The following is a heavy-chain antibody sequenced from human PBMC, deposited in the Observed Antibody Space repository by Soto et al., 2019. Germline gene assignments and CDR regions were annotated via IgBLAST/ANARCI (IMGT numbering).Heavy chain of an antibody. D-gene: IGHD3-22*01. V-gene: IGHV1-46*02. J-gene: IGHJ4*02. CDR3: ARVPYDTTGYYAF. CDR1: GFTFNTYF. CDR2: IDPSGGST. Sequence: ASVEVSCRTSGFTFNTYFIHWVRQAPGQGLAWMGMIDPSGGSTTYAQKFQGRITMTSDMSTSTVYMELSSLRSEDTAVYYCARVPYDTTGYYAFWGQGTLVAVSS.